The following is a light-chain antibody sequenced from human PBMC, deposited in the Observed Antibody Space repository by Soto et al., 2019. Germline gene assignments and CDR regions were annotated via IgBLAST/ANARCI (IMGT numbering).Light chain of an antibody. CDR3: QVWDSSSDRSYV. Sequence: SYELTQPPSVSVAPGETARITCGGNNIGSKTVHWYQQKPGQAPVLVIYYDSHRSSGIPERFSGSNSANTATLTISRVEAGDEADYYCQVWDSSSDRSYVFGTGTKVTVL. CDR1: NIGSKT. V-gene: IGLV3-21*04. J-gene: IGLJ1*01. CDR2: YDS.